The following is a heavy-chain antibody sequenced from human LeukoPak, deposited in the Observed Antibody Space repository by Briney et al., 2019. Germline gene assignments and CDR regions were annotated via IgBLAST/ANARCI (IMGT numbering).Heavy chain of an antibody. V-gene: IGHV3-66*01. Sequence: PGGSPRLSCAASGFIVSSNYMSWVRQTPGKGLEWVSVICSGGSTYYADSVKGGCTISRDNSKNTLYLQMNSLRAEDTAVYYCARDFYIDCWGQGNLVTVSS. CDR1: GFIVSSNY. J-gene: IGHJ4*02. CDR2: ICSGGST. CDR3: ARDFYIDC.